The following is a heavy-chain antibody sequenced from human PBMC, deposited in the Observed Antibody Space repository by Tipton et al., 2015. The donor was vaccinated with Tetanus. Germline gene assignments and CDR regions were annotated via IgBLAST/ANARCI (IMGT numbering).Heavy chain of an antibody. D-gene: IGHD5-18*01. Sequence: LRLSCAVYGGSFSNYFWRWIRQPPGKGLEWIGEISPSGNTNYNPSLKSRVTISADTSRNQFSLTLSSVTAADTAVYYCARGGSYSYGPRGFDLWGRGTLVTVSS. CDR1: GGSFSNYF. V-gene: IGHV4-34*01. CDR3: ARGGSYSYGPRGFDL. J-gene: IGHJ2*01. CDR2: ISPSGNT.